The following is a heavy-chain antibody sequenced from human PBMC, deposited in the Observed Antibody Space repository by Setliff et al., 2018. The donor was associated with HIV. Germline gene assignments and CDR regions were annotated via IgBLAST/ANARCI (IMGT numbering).Heavy chain of an antibody. J-gene: IGHJ6*02. V-gene: IGHV1-69*13. D-gene: IGHD2-15*01. Sequence: SVXVSCKTSGGTFRSQAISWVRQAPGQGLEWMGGLISMFKIPQIAQKFQGRVTITADESTSTAYMGLSSLTSEDTAVYYCARGGWSGGGPLHYSYYYLDVWGQGTVVTVSS. CDR2: LISMFKIP. CDR1: GGTFRSQA. CDR3: ARGGWSGGGPLHYSYYYLDV.